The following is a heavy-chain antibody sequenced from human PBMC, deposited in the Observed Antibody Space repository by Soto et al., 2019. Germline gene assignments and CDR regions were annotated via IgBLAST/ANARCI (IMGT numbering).Heavy chain of an antibody. CDR3: ARLGVLRYFDWRTAWGPNYGMDV. J-gene: IGHJ6*02. CDR1: GGSISSYY. D-gene: IGHD3-9*01. V-gene: IGHV4-59*01. CDR2: IYYSGST. Sequence: SETLSLTCTVSGGSISSYYWSGIRQPPGKGLEWIGYIYYSGSTNYNPSLKSRVTISVDTSKNQFSLKLSSVTAADTAVYYCARLGVLRYFDWRTAWGPNYGMDVWGQGTTVTVSS.